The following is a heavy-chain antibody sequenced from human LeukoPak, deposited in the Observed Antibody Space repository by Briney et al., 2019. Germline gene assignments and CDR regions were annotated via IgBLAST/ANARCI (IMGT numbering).Heavy chain of an antibody. CDR1: GFTFSSHY. V-gene: IGHV3-23*01. CDR3: AKEDQEGDAFDI. CDR2: ISGSGGST. Sequence: GGSLRLSCAASGFTFSSHYMTWARQAPGKGLEWVSAISGSGGSTYYADSVKGRFTISRDNSKNTLYLQMNSLRAEDTAVYYCAKEDQEGDAFDIWGQGTMVTVSS. D-gene: IGHD2-2*01. J-gene: IGHJ3*02.